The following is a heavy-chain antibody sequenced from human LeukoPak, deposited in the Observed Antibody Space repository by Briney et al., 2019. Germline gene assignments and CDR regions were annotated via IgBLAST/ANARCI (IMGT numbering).Heavy chain of an antibody. CDR3: ARGGTAMVTYFN. V-gene: IGHV4-4*02. Sequence: GSLRLSCAASGFTFSSYAMSWVRQPPGKGLEWIGEIYHSGSTNYNPSLKSRVTISVDKSKNQFSLKLSSVTAADTAVYYCARGGTAMVTYFNWGQGTLVTVSS. D-gene: IGHD5-18*01. CDR1: GFTFSSYAM. J-gene: IGHJ4*02. CDR2: IYHSGST.